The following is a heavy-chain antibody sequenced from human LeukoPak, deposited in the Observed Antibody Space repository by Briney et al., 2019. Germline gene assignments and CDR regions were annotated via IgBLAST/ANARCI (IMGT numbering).Heavy chain of an antibody. CDR1: GYSFTSYW. CDR3: ARGDLIGYCSSTSCYRTEEFDY. V-gene: IGHV5-10-1*01. CDR2: IDPSDSYT. Sequence: GESLKISCKGSGYSFTSYWISCVRQMPGKGLEWMGSIDPSDSYTNYSPSFQGHVTISADKSISTAYLQWSSLKASDTAMYYCARGDLIGYCSSTSCYRTEEFDYWGQGTLVTVSS. D-gene: IGHD2-2*02. J-gene: IGHJ4*02.